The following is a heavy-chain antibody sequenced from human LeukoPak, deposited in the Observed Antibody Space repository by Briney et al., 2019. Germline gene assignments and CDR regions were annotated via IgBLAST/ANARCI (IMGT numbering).Heavy chain of an antibody. V-gene: IGHV4-39*01. Sequence: KPSETLSLTCTVSGGSISSSSYYWGWIRQPPGKGLEWIGSIYYSGSTYYNPSLKSRVTISVVTSKNQFSLKLSSVTAADTAVYYCITMVRGTLTSDDYWGQGTLVTVSS. CDR2: IYYSGST. CDR3: ITMVRGTLTSDDY. J-gene: IGHJ4*02. CDR1: GGSISSSSYY. D-gene: IGHD3-10*01.